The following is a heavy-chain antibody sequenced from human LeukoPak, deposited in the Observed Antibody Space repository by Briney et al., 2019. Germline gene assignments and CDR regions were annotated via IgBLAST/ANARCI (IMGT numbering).Heavy chain of an antibody. CDR1: GLTFSTYW. V-gene: IGHV3-7*01. J-gene: IGHJ5*01. CDR2: IKQDGSEK. CDR3: ATSPYSSSWFDS. D-gene: IGHD6-13*01. Sequence: GESLRLSCAASGLTFSTYWMSWVRQAPGKGLEWVANIKQDGSEKYYVDSVKGRFTISRDNAKNSLYLQMVSLRAEDTAVYYCATSPYSSSWFDSWGQGTLVTVSS.